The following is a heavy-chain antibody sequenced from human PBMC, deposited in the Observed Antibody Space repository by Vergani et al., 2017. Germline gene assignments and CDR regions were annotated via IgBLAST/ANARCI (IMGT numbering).Heavy chain of an antibody. D-gene: IGHD6-13*01. Sequence: QVQLQESSPGLVRPSQTLSLTCTVSGGSISSGSYYWSWFRQPAGKGLEWIGRFYTGGGTSYNPSLKSRVTISVDTSKNQFSLQLSSVTAADTAVYYCARDPLYSTTWPFLLLDMDVWGQGTTVTVSS. V-gene: IGHV4-61*02. J-gene: IGHJ6*02. CDR2: FYTGGGT. CDR3: ARDPLYSTTWPFLLLDMDV. CDR1: GGSISSGSYY.